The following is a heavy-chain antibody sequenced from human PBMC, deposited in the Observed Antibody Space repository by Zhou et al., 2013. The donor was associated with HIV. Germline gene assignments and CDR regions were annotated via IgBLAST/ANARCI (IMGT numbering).Heavy chain of an antibody. J-gene: IGHJ4*02. CDR2: IIPSSGTV. V-gene: IGHV1-69*12. CDR3: ARDKGFFDSGGYPIFDY. CDR1: GGTFNSNG. Sequence: QVQLVQSGAEVKKPGSSVRVSCKTAGGTFNSNGVSWVRHAPGQGLEWMGGIIPSSGTVNFAQKLQDRVILTADASTSTVYMDLSRLTSEDTAVYYCARDKGFFDSGGYPIFDYWGQGTQVTVSS. D-gene: IGHD3-22*01.